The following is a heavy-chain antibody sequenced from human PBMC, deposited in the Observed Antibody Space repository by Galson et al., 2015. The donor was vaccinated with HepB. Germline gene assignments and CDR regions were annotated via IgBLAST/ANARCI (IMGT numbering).Heavy chain of an antibody. J-gene: IGHJ4*02. V-gene: IGHV3-23*01. Sequence: SLRLSCAASGFTFSNNAMTWVRQAPGKGLEWVAWITGSGGNIYYADSVKGRFTISRDNSKNTLYLQMNSLRVEDTAIYYCAKFRRSCLHSYYYLDSWGQGTLVTVSS. CDR2: ITGSGGNI. CDR1: GFTFSNNA. D-gene: IGHD2-15*01. CDR3: AKFRRSCLHSYYYLDS.